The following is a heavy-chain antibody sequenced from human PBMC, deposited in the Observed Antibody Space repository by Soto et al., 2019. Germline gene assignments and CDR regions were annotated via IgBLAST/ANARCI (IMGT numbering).Heavy chain of an antibody. CDR1: GGSISSGDYY. Sequence: PSETLSLPCPVSGGSISSGDYYWSWIRQPPGKGLEWIGYIYYSGSTYYNPSLKSRVTISVDTSKNQFSLKLSSVTAADTAVYYCAREGITGTLDYWGQGTLVTVSS. J-gene: IGHJ4*02. CDR3: AREGITGTLDY. CDR2: IYYSGST. D-gene: IGHD1-7*01. V-gene: IGHV4-30-4*01.